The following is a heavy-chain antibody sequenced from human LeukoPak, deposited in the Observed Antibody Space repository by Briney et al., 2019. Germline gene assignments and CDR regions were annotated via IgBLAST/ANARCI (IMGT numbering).Heavy chain of an antibody. J-gene: IGHJ4*02. CDR3: ARGGYSYGLFDY. V-gene: IGHV3-30*03. Sequence: PGRSLRLSCAASGFTFSSYGMHWVRQAPGKGLEWVAVISYDGSNKYYADSVKGRFTISRDNSKNTLYLQMNSLRAEDTAVYYCARGGYSYGLFDYWGQGTLVTVSS. D-gene: IGHD5-18*01. CDR1: GFTFSSYG. CDR2: ISYDGSNK.